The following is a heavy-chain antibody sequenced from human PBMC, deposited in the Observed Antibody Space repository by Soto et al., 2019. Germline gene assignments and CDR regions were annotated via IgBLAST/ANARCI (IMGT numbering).Heavy chain of an antibody. D-gene: IGHD2-2*01. CDR2: IYYSGST. V-gene: IGHV4-59*01. Sequence: SETLSLTCTVSGGSISSYYWSWIRQPPGKGLEWIGYIYYSGSTNYNPSLKSRVTISVDTSKNQFSLKLSSVTAADTAVYYCARGGHCSSTSCYVRTRFDPWGQGTLVTVSS. CDR3: ARGGHCSSTSCYVRTRFDP. J-gene: IGHJ5*02. CDR1: GGSISSYY.